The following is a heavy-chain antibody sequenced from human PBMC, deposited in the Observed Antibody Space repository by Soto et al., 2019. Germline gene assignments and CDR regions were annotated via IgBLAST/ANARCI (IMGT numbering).Heavy chain of an antibody. V-gene: IGHV3-21*01. D-gene: IGHD6-19*01. CDR3: ARDFGPIAVAATGHRYYYGMDV. CDR2: ISSSSSYI. Sequence: GGSLRLSCAASGFTFSSYSMNWVRQAPGKGLEWVSSISSSSSYIYYADSVKGRFTISRDNAKNSLYLQMNSLRDEDTAVYYCARDFGPIAVAATGHRYYYGMDVWGQGTTVTVSS. CDR1: GFTFSSYS. J-gene: IGHJ6*02.